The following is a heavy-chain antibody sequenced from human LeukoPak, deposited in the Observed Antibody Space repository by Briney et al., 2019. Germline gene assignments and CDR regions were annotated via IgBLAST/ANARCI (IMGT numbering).Heavy chain of an antibody. V-gene: IGHV3-21*04. CDR3: AKDSSSWYYFDY. D-gene: IGHD6-13*01. J-gene: IGHJ4*02. CDR2: ISSSSSYI. Sequence: GGSLRLSCAASGFTFSSYSMNWVRQAPGKGLEWVSSISSSSSYIYYADSVKGRFTISRDNAKNSLYLQMNSLRAEDTALYYCAKDSSSWYYFDYWGQGTLVTVSS. CDR1: GFTFSSYS.